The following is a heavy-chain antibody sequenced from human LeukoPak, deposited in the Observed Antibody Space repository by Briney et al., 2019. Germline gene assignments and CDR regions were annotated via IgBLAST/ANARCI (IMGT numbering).Heavy chain of an antibody. CDR2: IYSGGTT. J-gene: IGHJ4*02. CDR3: ARGTIYSPRGEDF. Sequence: GGSLILSCAASGFTVRSNYMSWVRQAPGKGLEWVSVIYSGGTTYYADSVKGRFTISRDNSKNTLYLQMNSLGAEDTAVYYCARGTIYSPRGEDFWGQGTLVTVSS. D-gene: IGHD5-12*01. V-gene: IGHV3-53*01. CDR1: GFTVRSNY.